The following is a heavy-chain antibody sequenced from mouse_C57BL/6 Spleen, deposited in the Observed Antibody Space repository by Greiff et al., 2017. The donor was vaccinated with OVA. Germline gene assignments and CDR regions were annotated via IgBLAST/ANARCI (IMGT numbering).Heavy chain of an antibody. J-gene: IGHJ4*01. CDR1: GYSFTGYY. D-gene: IGHD2-5*01. CDR2: INPSTGGT. CDR3: ARTYYSNYVGYYYAMDY. V-gene: IGHV1-42*01. Sequence: VQLQQSGPELVKPGASVKISCKASGYSFTGYYMNWVKQSPEKSLEWIGEINPSTGGTTYNQKFKAKATLTVDKSSSTAYMQLKSLTSEDSAVYYCARTYYSNYVGYYYAMDYWGQGTSVTVSS.